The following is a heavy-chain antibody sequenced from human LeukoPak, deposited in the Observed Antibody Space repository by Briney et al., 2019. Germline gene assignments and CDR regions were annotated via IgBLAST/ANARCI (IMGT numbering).Heavy chain of an antibody. J-gene: IGHJ4*02. CDR1: GGTFSSYA. V-gene: IGHV1-69*05. D-gene: IGHD3-10*01. CDR3: ARAMVRGPRMGYYFDY. Sequence: GASVTVSCKASGGTFSSYAISWVRQAPGQGLEWMGGIIPIFGTANYAQKFQGRVTITTDESTSTAYMELSSLRSEDTAVYYCARAMVRGPRMGYYFDYWGQGTLVTVSS. CDR2: IIPIFGTA.